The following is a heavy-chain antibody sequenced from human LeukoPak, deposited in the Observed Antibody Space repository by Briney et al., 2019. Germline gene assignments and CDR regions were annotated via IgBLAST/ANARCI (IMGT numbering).Heavy chain of an antibody. J-gene: IGHJ4*02. D-gene: IGHD3-16*01. CDR2: VSISSGTI. Sequence: GGSLRLSCAASGFTFSGHNMNWVRQAPGGGLEWISFVSISSGTIYYADSVNGRFRISRDNAKSSLDLEMNSLRAEDTAVYYCARAMSTFGGVRNYFDSWGQGTLVTVSS. CDR3: ARAMSTFGGVRNYFDS. V-gene: IGHV3-48*04. CDR1: GFTFSGHN.